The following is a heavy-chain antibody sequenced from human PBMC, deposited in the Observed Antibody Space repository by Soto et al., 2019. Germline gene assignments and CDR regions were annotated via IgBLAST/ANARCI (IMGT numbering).Heavy chain of an antibody. CDR1: GFTFSSYG. CDR3: AKDNDPSGYDYGYFDY. V-gene: IGHV3-30*18. Sequence: QVQLVESGGGVVQPGRSLRLSCAASGFTFSSYGMHWVRQAPGKGLEWVAVISYDGSNKYYADSVKGRFTISRDNSKNTLYLQMNSLRAEDTDVYYCAKDNDPSGYDYGYFDYWGQGTLVTVSS. D-gene: IGHD5-12*01. J-gene: IGHJ4*02. CDR2: ISYDGSNK.